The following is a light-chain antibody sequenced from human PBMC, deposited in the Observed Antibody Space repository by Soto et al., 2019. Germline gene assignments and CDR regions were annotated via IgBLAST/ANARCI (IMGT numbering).Light chain of an antibody. V-gene: IGKV3-20*01. CDR2: RAS. CDR1: QIVSSDY. CDR3: QQYGSSPLT. Sequence: EIVLTQSPVTLSLSPGDIATLSCRASQIVSSDYLAWYQQKPGQTPKVLIYRASSRATGIPDRFSGSGSGTDFTLTISRLEHEDFAVYYCQQYGSSPLTFGGGTKVEI. J-gene: IGKJ4*01.